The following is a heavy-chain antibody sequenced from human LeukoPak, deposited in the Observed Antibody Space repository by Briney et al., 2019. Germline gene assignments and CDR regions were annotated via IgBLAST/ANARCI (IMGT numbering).Heavy chain of an antibody. CDR2: INHSGST. D-gene: IGHD3-22*01. J-gene: IGHJ4*02. V-gene: IGHV4-34*01. CDR3: AGSSIVAVLYY. CDR1: GGSFSGYY. Sequence: PSETLSLTCAVYGGSFSGYYWSWIRQPPGGGRGWIGEINHSGSTNYNASLKSRVTISVDTYKNQFSLKLRSVTAADTAVYYCAGSSIVAVLYYWGQGTLVTVSS.